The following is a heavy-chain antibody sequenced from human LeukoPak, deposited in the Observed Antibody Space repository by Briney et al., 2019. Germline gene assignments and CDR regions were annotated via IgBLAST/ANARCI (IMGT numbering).Heavy chain of an antibody. Sequence: SETLSLTCTVSGGSISSGGYYWSWIRQPAGKGLEWIGRIYTSGSTNYNPSLKSRVTISVDTSKNQFSLKLSSATAADTAVYYCAREYSSSSGLLDYWGQGTLVTVSS. D-gene: IGHD6-6*01. CDR2: IYTSGST. J-gene: IGHJ4*02. V-gene: IGHV4-61*02. CDR1: GGSISSGGYY. CDR3: AREYSSSSGLLDY.